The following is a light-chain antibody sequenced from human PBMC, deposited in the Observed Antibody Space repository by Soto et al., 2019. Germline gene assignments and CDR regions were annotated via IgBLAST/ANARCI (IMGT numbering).Light chain of an antibody. V-gene: IGLV2-14*01. J-gene: IGLJ1*01. Sequence: QSALTQPASVSGSPGQSITISFTGTSSDVGGYNYVSWYEQYPGKAPKLLISEVSNRPSGVSNRFSGSKSGNTASLTISGLQAEDEANYFCISYTDFSGPYVFGTGTKVTVL. CDR3: ISYTDFSGPYV. CDR2: EVS. CDR1: SSDVGGYNY.